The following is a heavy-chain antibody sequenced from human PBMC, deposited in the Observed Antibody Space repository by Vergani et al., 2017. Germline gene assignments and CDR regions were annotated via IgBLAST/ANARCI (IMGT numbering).Heavy chain of an antibody. J-gene: IGHJ6*02. V-gene: IGHV3-15*07. CDR1: GFSFRNAW. CDR3: TTDXRYCGDGSSYWLRDHHYYGMDV. CDR2: IKSTFDRGTT. D-gene: IGHD2-21*01. Sequence: EVQLVESGGGIVKPGGSLRLSCVASGFSFRNAWMNWVRRTPGKGLEWVGRIKSTFDRGTTDYAAAVKGRFTISRDDSKNTLFLQMNGLKTEDIGVYYCTTDXRYCGDGSSYWLRDHHYYGMDVWGQGTTVTVSS.